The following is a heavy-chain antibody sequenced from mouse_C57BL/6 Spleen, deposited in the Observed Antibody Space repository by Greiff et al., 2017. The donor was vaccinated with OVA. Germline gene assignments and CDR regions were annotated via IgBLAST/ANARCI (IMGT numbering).Heavy chain of an antibody. Sequence: VQLQQSGPELVRPGASVKISCKAPGYTFTSHWMQWVRQRPGQGLEWIGEIFPGSGSTYYNEKFKGKATLTVDTSSSTAYMQLSSLTSEDSAVYFCVPFYDYDGDYYAMDYWGQGTSVTVSS. J-gene: IGHJ4*01. V-gene: IGHV1-56*01. CDR1: GYTFTSHW. CDR2: IFPGSGST. D-gene: IGHD2-4*01. CDR3: VPFYDYDGDYYAMDY.